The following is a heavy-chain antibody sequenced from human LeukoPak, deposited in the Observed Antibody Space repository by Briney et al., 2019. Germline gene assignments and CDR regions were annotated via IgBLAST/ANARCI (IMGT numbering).Heavy chain of an antibody. J-gene: IGHJ6*03. CDR1: GGSFSGYY. CDR2: INLSGST. D-gene: IGHD4-11*01. CDR3: TRKVKSYSNYFYYYYMDV. V-gene: IGHV4-34*01. Sequence: SETLSLTCAVYGGSFSGYYWGWFRQPPGKGLDGIGEINLSGSTKYNPSLKGRVAISVDTSKNQFSLKLSSVTAADSAVYYCTRKVKSYSNYFYYYYMDVWGKGTTVTVSS.